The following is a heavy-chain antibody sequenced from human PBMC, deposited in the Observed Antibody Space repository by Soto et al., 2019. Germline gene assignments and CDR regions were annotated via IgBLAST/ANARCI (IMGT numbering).Heavy chain of an antibody. CDR3: AKGVGYCTNGVCRPLYYYYGMDV. V-gene: IGHV3-23*01. D-gene: IGHD2-8*01. CDR2: ISGSGGST. CDR1: GFTFSGYA. Sequence: GGSLRLSCAASGFTFSGYAMSWVRQAPGKGLEWVSAISGSGGSTYYADSVKGRFTISRDNSKNTLYLQMNSLRAEDTAVYYCAKGVGYCTNGVCRPLYYYYGMDVWGQGTTVTVSS. J-gene: IGHJ6*02.